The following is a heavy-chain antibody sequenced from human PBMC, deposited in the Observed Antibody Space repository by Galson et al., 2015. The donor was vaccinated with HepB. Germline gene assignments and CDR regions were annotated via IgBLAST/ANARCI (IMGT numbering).Heavy chain of an antibody. Sequence: QSGAEVKKPGESLKISCKGSGYSFTSYWIGWVRQMPGKGLEWMGIIYPGDSDTRYSPSLQGQVTISADKSISTAYLQWSSLKASDTAMYYCARQALYFGYCSSTSCCVFDYWGQGTLVTVSS. CDR3: ARQALYFGYCSSTSCCVFDY. D-gene: IGHD2-2*03. CDR1: GYSFTSYW. V-gene: IGHV5-51*01. CDR2: IYPGDSDT. J-gene: IGHJ4*02.